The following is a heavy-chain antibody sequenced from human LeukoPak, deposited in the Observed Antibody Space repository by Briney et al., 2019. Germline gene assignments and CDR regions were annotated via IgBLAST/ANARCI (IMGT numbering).Heavy chain of an antibody. CDR2: IYTSGST. J-gene: IGHJ2*01. Sequence: SQTLSLTCTVSGGSISSGSYYWSWIRQPAGKGLEWIGRIYTSGSTNYNPSLKSRVTMSVDTSKNQFSLKLSSVTAADTAVYYCARDLPFWSGYLYFDLWGRGTLVTVSS. D-gene: IGHD3-3*01. CDR3: ARDLPFWSGYLYFDL. CDR1: GGSISSGSYY. V-gene: IGHV4-61*02.